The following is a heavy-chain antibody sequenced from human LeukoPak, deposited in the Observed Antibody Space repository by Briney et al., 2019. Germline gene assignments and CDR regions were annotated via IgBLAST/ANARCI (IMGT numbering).Heavy chain of an antibody. CDR1: GFTFSSYA. CDR3: AKGFYDSSGYWDY. J-gene: IGHJ4*02. CDR2: ISGSGGST. Sequence: QPGGSLRLSCAASGFTFSSYAMSWVRQAPGKGLEWVSAISGSGGSTYYADSVKGRFTISRDNSKNTLYLQMKSLRAEDTAVYYCAKGFYDSSGYWDYWGQGTLVTVSS. D-gene: IGHD3-22*01. V-gene: IGHV3-23*01.